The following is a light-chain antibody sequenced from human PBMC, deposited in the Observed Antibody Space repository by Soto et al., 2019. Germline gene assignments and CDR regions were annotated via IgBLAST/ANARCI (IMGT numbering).Light chain of an antibody. CDR1: QSVSSNY. J-gene: IGKJ3*01. CDR2: GAS. V-gene: IGKV3-20*01. CDR3: QQYGRSPGLFT. Sequence: EIVLTQSPGTLSLSPGERASLPCRASQSVSSNYSAWYQQKPGQAPRLLIYGASSRATGIPDRFSGSGSGTDFTLTISRLEPEDFAVYYCQQYGRSPGLFTFGPGTKVDIK.